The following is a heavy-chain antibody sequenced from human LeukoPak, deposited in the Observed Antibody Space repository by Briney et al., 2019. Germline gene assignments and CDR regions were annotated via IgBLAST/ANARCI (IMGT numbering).Heavy chain of an antibody. CDR3: ARHPNYYDSSGHGRDYYYYYGMDV. V-gene: IGHV4-59*08. CDR1: GGSISSYY. J-gene: IGHJ6*02. Sequence: SETLSLTCTVSGGSISSYYWSWIRQPPGKGLEWIGYIYYSGSTNYNPSLKSRVTISVDTSKNQFSLKLSSVTAADTAVYYCARHPNYYDSSGHGRDYYYYYGMDVWGQGTTVTVSS. CDR2: IYYSGST. D-gene: IGHD3-22*01.